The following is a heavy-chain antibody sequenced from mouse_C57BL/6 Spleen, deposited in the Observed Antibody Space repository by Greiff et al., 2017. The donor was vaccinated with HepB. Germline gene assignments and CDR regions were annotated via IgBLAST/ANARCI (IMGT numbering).Heavy chain of an antibody. CDR1: GYTFTSYG. Sequence: VKLVESGAELARPGASVKLSCKASGYTFTSYGISWVKQRTGQGLEWIGEIYPRSGNTYYNEKFKGKATLTADKSSSTAYMELRSLTSEDSAVYFCARYPRYAMDYWGQGTSVTVSS. CDR2: IYPRSGNT. CDR3: ARYPRYAMDY. V-gene: IGHV1-81*01. J-gene: IGHJ4*01.